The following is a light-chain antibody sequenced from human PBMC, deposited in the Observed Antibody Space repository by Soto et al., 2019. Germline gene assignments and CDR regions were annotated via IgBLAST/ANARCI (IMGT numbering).Light chain of an antibody. CDR2: GAS. V-gene: IGKV3D-15*01. J-gene: IGKJ1*01. Sequence: EIVMTQSPATLSVSPGERATLSCRASQSVSSNLAWYQQKPGQAPRLLIYGASTRATGIPARFSGSGSGTEFTLTISSLQSEDFAVYYCQQYNTWAGTFGQAPKVDI. CDR3: QQYNTWAGT. CDR1: QSVSSN.